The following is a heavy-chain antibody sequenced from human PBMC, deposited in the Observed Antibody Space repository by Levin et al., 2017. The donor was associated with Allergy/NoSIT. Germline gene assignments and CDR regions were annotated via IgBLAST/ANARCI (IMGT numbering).Heavy chain of an antibody. Sequence: GGSLRLSCAASGFTFSSYSMNWVRQAPGKGLEWVSSISSSSSYIYYADSVKGRFTISRDNAKNSLYLQMNSLRAEDTAVYYCAIAAGGIAVAGEGSDYWGQGTLVTVSS. CDR1: GFTFSSYS. D-gene: IGHD6-19*01. CDR2: ISSSSSYI. CDR3: AIAAGGIAVAGEGSDY. V-gene: IGHV3-21*01. J-gene: IGHJ4*02.